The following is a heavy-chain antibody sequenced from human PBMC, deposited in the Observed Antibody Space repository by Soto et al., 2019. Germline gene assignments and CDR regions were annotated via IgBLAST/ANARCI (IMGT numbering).Heavy chain of an antibody. D-gene: IGHD3-9*01. CDR3: AVGLLTHYGILTDSDVLDF. J-gene: IGHJ4*01. V-gene: IGHV1-69*02. Sequence: GSSVKLSWKACGGTCSSNTISWVRHAPCLKLEWMGRIIPSLGIANYAQKFQGRVTINADKSTSPAYMELSSLRSEDTAVYYCAVGLLTHYGILTDSDVLDFCAQRTLVTVSS. CDR1: GGTCSSNT. CDR2: IIPSLGIA.